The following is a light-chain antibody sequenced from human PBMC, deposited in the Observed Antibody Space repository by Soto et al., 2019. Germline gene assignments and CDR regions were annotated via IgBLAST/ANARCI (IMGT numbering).Light chain of an antibody. CDR3: SSYTSNTTPYV. V-gene: IGLV2-14*01. CDR1: SSDVGAYNS. Sequence: QSALTQPASVSGSPGQSIAISCTGTSSDVGAYNSVSWYQQHPGKVPKLVIYDVTNRPSGVSDRFSGSKSGNTASLTISGLQAEDEADYYCSSYTSNTTPYVFGTGTKLTVL. CDR2: DVT. J-gene: IGLJ1*01.